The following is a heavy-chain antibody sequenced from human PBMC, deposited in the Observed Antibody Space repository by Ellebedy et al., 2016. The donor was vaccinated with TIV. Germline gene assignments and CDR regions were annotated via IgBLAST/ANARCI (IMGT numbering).Heavy chain of an antibody. Sequence: SETLSLTXAVSGASISNSNWWSWVRQPPGKGLEWIGEIHHSGSTYYNPSLKSRVTISVDTSKNQFSLKLSSVTAADTAVYYCARDGDAMVRGVILYWGQGTLVTVSS. CDR1: GASISNSNW. CDR2: IHHSGST. V-gene: IGHV4-4*02. J-gene: IGHJ4*02. CDR3: ARDGDAMVRGVILY. D-gene: IGHD3-10*01.